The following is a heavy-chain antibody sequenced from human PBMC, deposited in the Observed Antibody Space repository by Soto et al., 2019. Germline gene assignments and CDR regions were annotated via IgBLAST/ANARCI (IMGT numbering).Heavy chain of an antibody. CDR2: ISSSGGST. V-gene: IGHV3-23*01. D-gene: IGHD6-19*01. Sequence: EVQLLESGGGLVQPGGSLRLSCAASGFIFSRYAMSWVRQAPGKELEWVSAISSSGGSTYYADSVKGRFTISRDNTKKTLDLQMNSLRAEDTAVYYGAKGYGGWPRGASVDYWGQGTLVTVSS. CDR3: AKGYGGWPRGASVDY. J-gene: IGHJ4*02. CDR1: GFIFSRYA.